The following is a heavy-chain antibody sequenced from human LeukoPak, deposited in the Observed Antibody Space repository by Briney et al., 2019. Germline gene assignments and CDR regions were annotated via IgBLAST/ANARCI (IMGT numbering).Heavy chain of an antibody. CDR1: GFTFSSYA. D-gene: IGHD1-26*01. CDR2: ISSNGGST. V-gene: IGHV3-64*01. J-gene: IGHJ4*02. Sequence: PGGSLRLSCAASGFTFSSYAMHWVRQAPGKGLEYVSAISSNGGSTYYANSVKGRFTISRDNSKNTLYLQMNSLRAEDTAVYYCAKGRGSANSGSNYWGQGTQVTVSS. CDR3: AKGRGSANSGSNY.